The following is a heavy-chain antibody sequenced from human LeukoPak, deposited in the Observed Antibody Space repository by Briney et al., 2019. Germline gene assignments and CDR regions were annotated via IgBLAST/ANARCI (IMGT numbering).Heavy chain of an antibody. D-gene: IGHD3-10*01. J-gene: IGHJ4*02. CDR2: INEGGNVK. Sequence: GGSLRLSCAASGFTFSAYWMTWVRQAPGKGLEWVANINEGGNVKFYVDSVKGRFTISRDNTKISLHLQMNSLRAEDTAVYYCARAKPKNMVRGLIMRRESRYYFDYWGQGTLVTVSS. CDR1: GFTFSAYW. V-gene: IGHV3-7*03. CDR3: ARAKPKNMVRGLIMRRESRYYFDY.